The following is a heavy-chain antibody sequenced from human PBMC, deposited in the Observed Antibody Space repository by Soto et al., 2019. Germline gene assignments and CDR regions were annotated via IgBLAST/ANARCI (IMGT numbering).Heavy chain of an antibody. CDR3: ARSWGVYCSSTSCYSPWFDP. D-gene: IGHD2-2*02. V-gene: IGHV3-48*03. Sequence: EVQLVESGGGLVQPGGSLRLSCVASGFIFSNYEMNWVRQAPGKGLEWVSNIRSSGSIIYYADSVKGRFTISRDNAKNSLYLQMNSLRAEDTAVYYCARSWGVYCSSTSCYSPWFDPWGQGTLVTVSS. CDR1: GFIFSNYE. CDR2: IRSSGSII. J-gene: IGHJ5*02.